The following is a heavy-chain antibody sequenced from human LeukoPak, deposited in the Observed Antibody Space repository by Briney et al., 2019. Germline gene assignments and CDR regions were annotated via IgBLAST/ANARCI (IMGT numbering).Heavy chain of an antibody. Sequence: GGSLRLSCAACGFAFSSYWMHWVRHAPGKGLVWVSRIKSDGSSTSYADSVKGRFTISRDNAKNTLYLQMNRLRAEDTAVYYCAREQGYYSVPGYWGQGTLVTVSS. D-gene: IGHD3-22*01. J-gene: IGHJ4*02. V-gene: IGHV3-74*01. CDR3: AREQGYYSVPGY. CDR1: GFAFSSYW. CDR2: IKSDGSST.